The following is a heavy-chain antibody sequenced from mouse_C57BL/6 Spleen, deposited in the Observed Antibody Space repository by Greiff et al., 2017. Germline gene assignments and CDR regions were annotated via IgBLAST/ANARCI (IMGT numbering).Heavy chain of an antibody. CDR1: GYTFTSYW. J-gene: IGHJ3*01. CDR3: ARGGYYEGGFAD. D-gene: IGHD1-1*01. CDR2: IDPSDSYT. V-gene: IGHV1-69*01. Sequence: VQLQQPGAELVMPGASVKLSCKASGYTFTSYWMHWVKQRPGQGLEWIGEIDPSDSYTNYNQKFKGKSTLTVDKSSSTAYMQLSSLTSEDSAVYYCARGGYYEGGFADWGQGTLVTVSA.